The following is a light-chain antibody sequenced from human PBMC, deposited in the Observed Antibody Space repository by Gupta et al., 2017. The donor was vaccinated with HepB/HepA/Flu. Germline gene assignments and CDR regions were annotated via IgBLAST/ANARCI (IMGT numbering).Light chain of an antibody. CDR3: AAWDDSLNGVV. CDR2: SNH. Sequence: QSVLLQLPSASGAPGPPVTISCSGSTSNIGSNTVNWYQLLPGMPPSLLVYSNHQRPSGVPDRFFGSKPGTSASLAIPGRQSEDEAGYYCAAWDDSLNGVVFGGGTRLTVL. J-gene: IGLJ2*01. V-gene: IGLV1-44*01. CDR1: TSNIGSNT.